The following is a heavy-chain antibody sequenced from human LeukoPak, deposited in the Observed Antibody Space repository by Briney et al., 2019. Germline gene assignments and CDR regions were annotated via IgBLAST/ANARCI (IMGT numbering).Heavy chain of an antibody. D-gene: IGHD2-21*02. CDR3: ARHDTSYCGGDCWFDP. CDR1: GGSISSYY. V-gene: IGHV4-59*08. J-gene: IGHJ5*02. CDR2: IYYSGST. Sequence: SETLSLTCTVSGGSISSYYWSWIRQPPGKGLEWIGYIYYSGSTNYNPSLKSRVTISVDTSKNQFSLKLSSVTAADTAVYYCARHDTSYCGGDCWFDPWGRGTLVTVSS.